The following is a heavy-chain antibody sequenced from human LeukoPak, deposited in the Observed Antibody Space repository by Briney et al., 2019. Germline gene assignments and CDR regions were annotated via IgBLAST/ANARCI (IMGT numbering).Heavy chain of an antibody. CDR3: ARDASGHDLPFDY. D-gene: IGHD6-25*01. CDR2: LSGSGGST. V-gene: IGHV3-23*01. CDR1: GFTFSSYA. Sequence: GGSLRLSCAASGFTFSSYAMNWVRQAPGKGLEWVSVLSGSGGSTVYADSVKGRFTISRDNPKNTLYLQMSSLRVDDTAVYYCARDASGHDLPFDYWGQGTLVTVSS. J-gene: IGHJ4*02.